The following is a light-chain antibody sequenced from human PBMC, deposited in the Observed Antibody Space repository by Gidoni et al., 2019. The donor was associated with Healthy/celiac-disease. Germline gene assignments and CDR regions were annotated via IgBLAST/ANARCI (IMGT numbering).Light chain of an antibody. J-gene: IGKJ5*01. CDR1: QSVSSN. Sequence: EIVMTQSPATLSVSPGERATISCRASQSVSSNLAWYQQKPGQAPKILIYGASTRATGIPARFSGSGSGTEFTPTISSLQSEDFAVYYCQQYYNWPPITFGQGTRLEIK. CDR3: QQYYNWPPIT. V-gene: IGKV3-15*01. CDR2: GAS.